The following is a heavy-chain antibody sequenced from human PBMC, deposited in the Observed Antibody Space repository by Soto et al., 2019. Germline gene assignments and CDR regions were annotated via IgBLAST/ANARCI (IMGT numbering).Heavy chain of an antibody. V-gene: IGHV5-10-1*01. J-gene: IGHJ6*02. CDR3: ARHPYIGGLDV. D-gene: IGHD2-15*01. CDR1: GYSFANYW. CDR2: FNPSDSYT. Sequence: PVASLKISCHGSGYSFANYWISWVRQLPGKGLEWMGRFNPSDSYTDYNPSFQGHVTISADKSISTAYVQWSSLKASDTAMYFCARHPYIGGLDVWGQGTAVTVSS.